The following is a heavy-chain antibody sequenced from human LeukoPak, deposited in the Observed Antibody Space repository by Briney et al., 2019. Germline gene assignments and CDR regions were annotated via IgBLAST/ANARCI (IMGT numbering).Heavy chain of an antibody. J-gene: IGHJ5*02. CDR2: IYYSGST. D-gene: IGHD2-2*01. CDR3: ARVLHCSSTSRYYFGNWFDP. CDR1: GGSISSSSYY. Sequence: SETLSLTCTVSGGSISSSSYYWGWIRQPPGKGLEWIGSIYYSGSTYYNPSLKSRVTISVDTSKNQFSLKLSSVTAADTAVYYCARVLHCSSTSRYYFGNWFDPWGQGTLVTVSS. V-gene: IGHV4-39*01.